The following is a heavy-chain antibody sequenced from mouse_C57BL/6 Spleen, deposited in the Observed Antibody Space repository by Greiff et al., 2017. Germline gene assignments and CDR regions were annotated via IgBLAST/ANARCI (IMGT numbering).Heavy chain of an antibody. CDR1: GYTFTSYW. Sequence: QLQQPGAELVKPGASVKLSCKASGYTFTSYWMQWVKQRPGQGLEWIGEIDPSDSYTNYNQKFKGKATLTVDTSSSTAYMQLSSLTSEDSAVYYCARRGDYDEPGFAYWGQGTLVTVSA. CDR3: ARRGDYDEPGFAY. CDR2: IDPSDSYT. D-gene: IGHD2-4*01. V-gene: IGHV1-50*01. J-gene: IGHJ3*01.